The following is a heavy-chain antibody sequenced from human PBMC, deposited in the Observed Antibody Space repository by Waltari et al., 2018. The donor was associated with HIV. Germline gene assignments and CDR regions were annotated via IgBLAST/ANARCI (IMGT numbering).Heavy chain of an antibody. Sequence: EVQLVESGGGLVQPGGSLRLSCAASGFTFRCHWLHWVRQAPGKGLLWVSCISSDGSTTNYADSVKGRLTISRDNAKNTLYLQMNSLRADDTAVYYCARENTMTYYDALDIWGQGTMVTVSS. D-gene: IGHD4-17*01. CDR2: ISSDGSTT. J-gene: IGHJ3*02. CDR3: ARENTMTYYDALDI. CDR1: GFTFRCHW. V-gene: IGHV3-74*01.